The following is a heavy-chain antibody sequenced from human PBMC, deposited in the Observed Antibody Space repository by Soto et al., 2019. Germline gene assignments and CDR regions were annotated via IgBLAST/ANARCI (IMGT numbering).Heavy chain of an antibody. Sequence: SETLSLTCAVSGGSISSGGYSWSWIRQPPGKGLEWIGYIYDSGFTYYNPSLKSRVTISVDRSKNQFSLKLSSVTAADTAVYYCAKDSGYNYGYFRWFDPWGQGTLVTVSS. CDR1: GGSISSGGYS. CDR3: AKDSGYNYGYFRWFDP. CDR2: IYDSGFT. D-gene: IGHD5-18*01. V-gene: IGHV4-30-2*02. J-gene: IGHJ5*02.